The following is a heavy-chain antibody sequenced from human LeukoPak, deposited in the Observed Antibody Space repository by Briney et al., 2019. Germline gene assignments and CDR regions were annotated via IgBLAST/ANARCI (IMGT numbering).Heavy chain of an antibody. J-gene: IGHJ3*02. CDR1: GFTFSSYS. V-gene: IGHV3-21*04. CDR2: ISSSSSYI. CDR3: ARPDYTDAFDI. Sequence: GGSLRLSCAASGFTFSSYSMNWVRQAPGKGLEWVSSISSSSSYIYYADSVKGRFTISRDNAKNSLYLQMNSLRAEDTALYYCARPDYTDAFDIWGQGTMVTVSS. D-gene: IGHD4-11*01.